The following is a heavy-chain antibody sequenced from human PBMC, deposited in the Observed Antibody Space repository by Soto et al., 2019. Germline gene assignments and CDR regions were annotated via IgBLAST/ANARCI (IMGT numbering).Heavy chain of an antibody. Sequence: QLLESGGGFVQPGGSLRLSCVASGFTFSNFAMAWVRQAPGEGLEWVSAISGSGDDTFYADSMKGRFTISRDNSKDTRYLQINSLRAEDTAVYYCANPIPKTGTTFGFWGQGTLVTVSS. CDR1: GFTFSNFA. V-gene: IGHV3-23*01. J-gene: IGHJ4*02. CDR3: ANPIPKTGTTFGF. D-gene: IGHD1-1*01. CDR2: ISGSGDDT.